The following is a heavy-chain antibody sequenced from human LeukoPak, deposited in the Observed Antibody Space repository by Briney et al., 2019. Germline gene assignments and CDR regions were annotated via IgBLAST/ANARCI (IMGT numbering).Heavy chain of an antibody. CDR1: GFTFSSYA. CDR3: AREGRGVPGAIAAVKGFDY. J-gene: IGHJ4*02. CDR2: ISGSGGST. D-gene: IGHD6-13*01. V-gene: IGHV3-23*01. Sequence: GGSLRLSCAASGFTFSSYAMHWVRQAPGKGLEWVSAISGSGGSTYYADSVKGRFTISRDNSKNTLYLQMNSLRAEDTAIYYCAREGRGVPGAIAAVKGFDYWGQGTLVTVSS.